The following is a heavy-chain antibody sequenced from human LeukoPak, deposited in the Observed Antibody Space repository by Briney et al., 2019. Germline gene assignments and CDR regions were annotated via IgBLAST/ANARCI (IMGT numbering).Heavy chain of an antibody. Sequence: GASVKVSCKASGYTFTSYGISWVRQAPGQGLEWMGWISAYNGNTNYAQKLQGRVTMTTDTSTSTAYMELRSLRSDDTAVYYCARSLYSSSSTDWFDPWGQGTLVTVSS. CDR1: GYTFTSYG. D-gene: IGHD6-6*01. CDR2: ISAYNGNT. V-gene: IGHV1-18*01. J-gene: IGHJ5*02. CDR3: ARSLYSSSSTDWFDP.